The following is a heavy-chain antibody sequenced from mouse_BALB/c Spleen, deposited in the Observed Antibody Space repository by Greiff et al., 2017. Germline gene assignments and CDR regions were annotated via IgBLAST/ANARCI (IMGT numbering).Heavy chain of an antibody. J-gene: IGHJ2*01. CDR2: IYPGDGDT. V-gene: IGHV1-87*01. CDR1: GYTFTSYW. D-gene: IGHD3-1*01. Sequence: VQLQQSGAELARPGASVKLSCKASGYTFTSYWMQWVKQRPGQGLEWIGAIYPGDGDTRYTQKFKGKATLTADKSSSTAYMQLSSLASEDSAVYYCARSGGYWGQGTTLTVSS. CDR3: ARSGGY.